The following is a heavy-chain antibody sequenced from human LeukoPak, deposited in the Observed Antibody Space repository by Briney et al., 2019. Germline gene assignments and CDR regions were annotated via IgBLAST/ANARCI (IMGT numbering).Heavy chain of an antibody. CDR1: GGSISSYF. J-gene: IGHJ2*01. CDR2: IYYSGST. V-gene: IGHV4-59*01. D-gene: IGHD6-13*01. Sequence: SETLSLTCTVSGGSISSYFWSWIRQPPGKGLEWIGYIYYSGSTNYSPSLKSRLTISVDTSKNQFSLKLSSVTAADTAVYYCARTYGSSGLGYFDLWGRGTLVTVSS. CDR3: ARTYGSSGLGYFDL.